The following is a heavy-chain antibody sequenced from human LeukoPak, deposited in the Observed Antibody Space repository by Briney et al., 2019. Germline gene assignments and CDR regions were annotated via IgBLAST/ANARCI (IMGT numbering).Heavy chain of an antibody. CDR3: ARRYFDWSNSNWFDP. CDR1: GFTLSSYS. CDR2: ISSSSSHI. D-gene: IGHD3-9*01. J-gene: IGHJ5*02. V-gene: IGHV3-21*01. Sequence: GGSLRLSCAASGFTLSSYSMNWVRQAPGKGLEWVSSISSSSSHIYYADSVKGRFTISRDNAKNSLYLQMNSLRAEDTAVYYCARRYFDWSNSNWFDPWGQGTLVTVSS.